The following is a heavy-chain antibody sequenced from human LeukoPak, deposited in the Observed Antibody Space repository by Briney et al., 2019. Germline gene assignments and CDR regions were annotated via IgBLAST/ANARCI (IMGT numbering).Heavy chain of an antibody. D-gene: IGHD2-15*01. CDR1: GYTFISYG. V-gene: IGHV1-18*01. Sequence: ASVKVSCKASGYTFISYGISWLRQAPGQGLEWMGCISPYNGNTNYAQTLQGRATMTTDTSTSTAYMELRSLRADDTAVYFCARLGYCSGRDCPTSYYNWFDPWGQGTLVTVSS. CDR2: ISPYNGNT. J-gene: IGHJ5*02. CDR3: ARLGYCSGRDCPTSYYNWFDP.